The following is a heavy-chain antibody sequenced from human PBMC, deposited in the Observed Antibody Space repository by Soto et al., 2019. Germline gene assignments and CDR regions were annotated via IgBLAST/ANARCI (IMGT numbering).Heavy chain of an antibody. CDR2: INPNSGGT. J-gene: IGHJ6*02. Sequence: ASVKVSCKASGYTFTGYYMHWVRQAPGQGLEWMGWINPNSGGTNYAQKFQGWVTMTRDTSISTAYMELSRLRSDDTAVYYCAREMIVPAASGYHYGMDVWGQGTTVTVSS. V-gene: IGHV1-2*04. D-gene: IGHD2-2*01. CDR3: AREMIVPAASGYHYGMDV. CDR1: GYTFTGYY.